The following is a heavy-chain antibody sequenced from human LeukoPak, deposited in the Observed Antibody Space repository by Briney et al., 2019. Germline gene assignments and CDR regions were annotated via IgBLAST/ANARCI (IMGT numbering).Heavy chain of an antibody. Sequence: GGSLRLSCAASGFTVSSNYMSWVRQAPGKGLEWVSVIYSGGSTYYADSVKGRFTISRDNSKNTLYLQMNSLRAEDTAVYYCARGSYYGSGSARTDYWGQGTLVTVSS. CDR3: ARGSYYGSGSARTDY. V-gene: IGHV3-66*01. CDR1: GFTVSSNY. CDR2: IYSGGST. D-gene: IGHD3-10*01. J-gene: IGHJ4*02.